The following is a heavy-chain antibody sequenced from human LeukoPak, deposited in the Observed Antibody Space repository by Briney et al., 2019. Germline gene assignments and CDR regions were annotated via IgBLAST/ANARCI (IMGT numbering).Heavy chain of an antibody. CDR3: ATVIPSGYYFDY. D-gene: IGHD2-2*02. J-gene: IGHJ4*02. Sequence: GASVKVSCKVSGHILTELSMHWVRQAPGKGLEWMGGFDPEDGETIYAQKFQGRVTMTEDTSTDTAYMELSSLRSEDTAVYYCATVIPSGYYFDYWGQGTLVTVSS. CDR1: GHILTELS. V-gene: IGHV1-24*01. CDR2: FDPEDGET.